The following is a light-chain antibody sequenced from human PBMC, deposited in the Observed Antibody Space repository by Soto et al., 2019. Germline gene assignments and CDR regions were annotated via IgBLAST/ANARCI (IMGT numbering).Light chain of an antibody. CDR1: PSVITN. CDR3: QQYSHLIT. CDR2: AAS. V-gene: IGKV3-15*01. Sequence: EIVMTQSPATLSVSPGERATLSCRASPSVITNLAWYQQKSGQAPRLLIYAASTRATDIPARFSGSGSGTEFTLTISSLQSEDIATYYCQQYSHLITFGQGKRLEIK. J-gene: IGKJ5*01.